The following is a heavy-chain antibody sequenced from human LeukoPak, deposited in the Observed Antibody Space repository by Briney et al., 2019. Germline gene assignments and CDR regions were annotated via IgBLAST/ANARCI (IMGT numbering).Heavy chain of an antibody. V-gene: IGHV3-7*01. D-gene: IGHD2-2*01. CDR1: GITFSYYW. Sequence: GGSLRLSCAASGITFSYYWMSWVRQAPGTGLGWVANIKQDGTVQYYLDSVRGRFTISRDNGKNSLYLQMNKLRADDTAVYYCARASSRGGYCKSTSCSYFFDSWGQGTLVTVSS. CDR3: ARASSRGGYCKSTSCSYFFDS. J-gene: IGHJ4*02. CDR2: IKQDGTVQ.